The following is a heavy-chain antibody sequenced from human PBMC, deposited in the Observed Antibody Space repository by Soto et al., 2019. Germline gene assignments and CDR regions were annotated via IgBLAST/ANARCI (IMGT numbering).Heavy chain of an antibody. CDR2: IYPGNSDT. CDR1: TYTFSRYW. V-gene: IGHV5-51*01. D-gene: IGHD3-22*01. CDR3: ASLSRYDTFSAFDF. J-gene: IGHJ4*02. Sequence: GESLKISCKGSTYTFSRYWIGWVRQLPGQGLEWLGLIYPGNSDTKYSPSLQGQVTISADQSISTAYMQWSSLKASDTAMYFCASLSRYDTFSAFDFWGQGTLVTVSS.